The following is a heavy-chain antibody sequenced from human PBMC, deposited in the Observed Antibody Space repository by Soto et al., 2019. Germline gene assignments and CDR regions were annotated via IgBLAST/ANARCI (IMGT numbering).Heavy chain of an antibody. D-gene: IGHD4-17*01. V-gene: IGHV3-30*18. CDR1: GFTFSSYG. Sequence: GGSLRLSCAASGFTFSSYGMHWVRQAPGKGLEWVAVISYDGSNKYYADSVKGRFTISRDNSKNTLYLQMNSLRAEDTAVYYCAKGRYGDSVSYYYYYMDVWGKGTTVTVS. CDR3: AKGRYGDSVSYYYYYMDV. CDR2: ISYDGSNK. J-gene: IGHJ6*03.